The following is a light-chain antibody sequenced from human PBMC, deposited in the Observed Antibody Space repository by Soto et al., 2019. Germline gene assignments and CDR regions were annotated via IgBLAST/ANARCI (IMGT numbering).Light chain of an antibody. J-gene: IGLJ1*01. V-gene: IGLV2-14*01. CDR1: RSDVGGYNL. Sequence: QSALTQPASVSGSPGQSITISCTGTRSDVGGYNLVSWYQQYPDKAPKLMIFDVNTRPSGVSNRFSGSKSGNTASLTISGLQAEDEADYYCSSYKSSSTLPYVFGTGTKVTVL. CDR2: DVN. CDR3: SSYKSSSTLPYV.